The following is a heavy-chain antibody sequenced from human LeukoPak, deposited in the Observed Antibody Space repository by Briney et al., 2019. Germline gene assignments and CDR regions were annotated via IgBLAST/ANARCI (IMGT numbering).Heavy chain of an antibody. CDR3: ARDTQQWLVQGGFDY. D-gene: IGHD6-19*01. CDR1: GFTFSSYS. CDR2: ISSSSSYI. Sequence: KPGGSLRLSCAASGFTFSSYSMNWVRQAPGKGLEWVSSISSSSSYIYYADSVKGRFTISRDNAKNSLYLQMNSLRAEDTAVYYCARDTQQWLVQGGFDYWGQGTLVTVSS. J-gene: IGHJ4*02. V-gene: IGHV3-21*01.